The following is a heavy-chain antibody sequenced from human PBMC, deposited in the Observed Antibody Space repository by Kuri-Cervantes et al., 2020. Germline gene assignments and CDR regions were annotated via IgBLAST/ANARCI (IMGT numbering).Heavy chain of an antibody. Sequence: GESLKIPCKGSGYRFTSYWIGRVRQMPGKGPEWMGIIYPGDSDTRDSPSFQGKVTISPHKSISTASLQLGSLKASDTAMYYCAIYGGYGDYWGQGTLVTVSS. V-gene: IGHV5-51*01. CDR1: GYRFTSYW. J-gene: IGHJ4*02. D-gene: IGHD4-17*01. CDR3: AIYGGYGDY. CDR2: IYPGDSDT.